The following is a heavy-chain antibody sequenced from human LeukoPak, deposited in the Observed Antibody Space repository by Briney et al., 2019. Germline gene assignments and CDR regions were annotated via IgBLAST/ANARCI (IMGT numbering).Heavy chain of an antibody. V-gene: IGHV4-30-4*08. CDR1: GGSISSGDYY. J-gene: IGHJ3*02. Sequence: SQTLSLTCTVSGGSISSGDYYWSWIRQPPGKGLEWIGYIYYSGSTYYNPSLKSRVTISVDTSKNQFSLKLSSVTAADTAVYYCARDGSALAGTGTESEAFDIWGQGTMVTVSS. CDR2: IYYSGST. CDR3: ARDGSALAGTGTESEAFDI. D-gene: IGHD6-19*01.